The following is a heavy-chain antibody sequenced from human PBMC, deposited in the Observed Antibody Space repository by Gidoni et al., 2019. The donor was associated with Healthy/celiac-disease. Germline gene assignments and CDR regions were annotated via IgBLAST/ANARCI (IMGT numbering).Heavy chain of an antibody. CDR1: GGSFSGYY. V-gene: IGHV4-34*01. CDR2: INHSGST. J-gene: IGHJ4*02. Sequence: QVQLQQWGAGLLKPSETLSLTCAVYGGSFSGYYWSWIRQPPGKGLEWIGEINHSGSTNYNPSLKSRVTISVDTSKNQFSLKLSSVTAADTAVYYCARTRGHYYDSSGYRHDYWGQGTLVTVSS. D-gene: IGHD3-22*01. CDR3: ARTRGHYYDSSGYRHDY.